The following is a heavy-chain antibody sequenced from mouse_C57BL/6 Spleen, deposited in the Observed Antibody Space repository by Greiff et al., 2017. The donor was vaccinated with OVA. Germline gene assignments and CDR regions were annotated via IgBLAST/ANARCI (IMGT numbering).Heavy chain of an antibody. CDR2: IDPETGGN. Sequence: QVQLQQSGAELVRPGASVTLSCKASGYTFTDYEMHWVKQTPVHGLEWIGAIDPETGGNAYNQKFKGKAILTADKSSSTAYMELRSLTSEDSAVYYCTSLLYYALDYWGQGTSVTVSS. J-gene: IGHJ4*01. CDR3: TSLLYYALDY. V-gene: IGHV1-15*01. CDR1: GYTFTDYE.